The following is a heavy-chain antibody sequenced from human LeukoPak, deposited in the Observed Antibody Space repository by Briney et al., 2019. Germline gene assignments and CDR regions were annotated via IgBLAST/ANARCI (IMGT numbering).Heavy chain of an antibody. V-gene: IGHV3-30-3*01. CDR1: GFTFSSYA. CDR3: ARDRQWLVPDY. CDR2: ISYDGSNK. D-gene: IGHD6-19*01. Sequence: PGGSLRLSCAVSGFTFSSYAMHWVRQAPGKGLEWVAVISYDGSNKYYADSVKGRFTISRDNSKNTLYLQMNSLRAEDTAVYYCARDRQWLVPDYWGQGTLVTVSS. J-gene: IGHJ4*02.